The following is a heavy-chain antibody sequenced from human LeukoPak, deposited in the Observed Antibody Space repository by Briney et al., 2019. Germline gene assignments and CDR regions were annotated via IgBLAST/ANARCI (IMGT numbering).Heavy chain of an antibody. V-gene: IGHV3-30*02. CDR1: GFTFRSYG. CDR3: AKPVSVDTAMVPCDY. J-gene: IGHJ4*02. Sequence: GGSLRLSCAASGFTFRSYGMHWVRQAPGKGLEWVAVIWYDGSNQYYADSVKGRFTISRDNSKNTLYLQMNSLRGEDTAVYYCAKPVSVDTAMVPCDYWGQGTLVTVSS. CDR2: IWYDGSNQ. D-gene: IGHD5-18*01.